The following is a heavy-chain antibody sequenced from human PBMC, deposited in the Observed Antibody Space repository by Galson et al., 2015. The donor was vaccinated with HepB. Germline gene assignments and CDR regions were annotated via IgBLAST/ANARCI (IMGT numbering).Heavy chain of an antibody. Sequence: SLRLSCAASGFTFGDYAMSWVRQAPGKGLEWVGFIRSKAYGGTTEYAASVKGRFTISRDDSKSIAHLQMNSLKTEDTAVYYCTRMEVEATYATWGQGTLVTVSS. CDR1: GFTFGDYA. J-gene: IGHJ5*02. V-gene: IGHV3-49*04. D-gene: IGHD2-15*01. CDR2: IRSKAYGGTT. CDR3: TRMEVEATYAT.